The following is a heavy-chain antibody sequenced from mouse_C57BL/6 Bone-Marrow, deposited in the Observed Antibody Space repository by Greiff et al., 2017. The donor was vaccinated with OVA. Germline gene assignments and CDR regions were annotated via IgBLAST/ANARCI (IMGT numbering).Heavy chain of an antibody. Sequence: VQLKESGGGLVQPGGSLSLSCAASGFTFTDYYMSWVRQPPGKALEWLGFIRNKANGYTTEYSASVKGRFTISRDNSQSILYLQMNALRAEDSATYYCASPPTTVVENYYAMDYWGQGTSVTVSS. CDR1: GFTFTDYY. D-gene: IGHD1-1*01. V-gene: IGHV7-3*01. J-gene: IGHJ4*01. CDR3: ASPPTTVVENYYAMDY. CDR2: IRNKANGYTT.